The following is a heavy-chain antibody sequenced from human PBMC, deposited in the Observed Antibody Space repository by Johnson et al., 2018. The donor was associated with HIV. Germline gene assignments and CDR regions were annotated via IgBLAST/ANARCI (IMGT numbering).Heavy chain of an antibody. CDR2: LWYDGTTA. V-gene: IGHV3-33*03. Sequence: QMLLVESGGGVVQPGGSLRLSCAASGFTVSSNYMSWVRQAPGKGLEWVAILWYDGTTAFYADSVKGRFTISRDTSKKMLYLQMNSLRVDDTAVYYCAKTGGGAALDSWGQGTMVTVSS. D-gene: IGHD3-16*01. CDR1: GFTVSSNY. CDR3: AKTGGGAALDS. J-gene: IGHJ3*02.